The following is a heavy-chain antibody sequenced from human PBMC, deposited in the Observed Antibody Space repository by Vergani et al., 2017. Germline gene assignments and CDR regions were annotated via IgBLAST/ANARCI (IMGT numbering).Heavy chain of an antibody. V-gene: IGHV3-30*18. J-gene: IGHJ6*02. D-gene: IGHD4-17*01. CDR2: ISYDGSNK. CDR3: AKEGGDYIYYYYGMDV. Sequence: VHLVESGGGLVQPGGSLRLSCAASGFTFSSYWMSWVRQAPGKGLEWVAVISYDGSNKYYADSVKVRFTTSRDNSKNTLYLQMNSLRAEDTAMYYCAKEGGDYIYYYYGMDVWGQGTTVTVSS. CDR1: GFTFSSYW.